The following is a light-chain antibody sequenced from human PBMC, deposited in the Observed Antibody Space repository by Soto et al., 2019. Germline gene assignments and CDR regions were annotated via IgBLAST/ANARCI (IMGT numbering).Light chain of an antibody. J-gene: IGKJ5*01. Sequence: NVLTQSPATLYLSPGERSTLSCRASQSVYIYLAWYQQKPGQSPRLLIYDASNRATGIPARFSGSGSGTDFTLTISSLEPQDFTLYYCQLRTIWLVRFGQGTRLEI. CDR2: DAS. CDR1: QSVYIY. CDR3: QLRTIWLVR. V-gene: IGKV3-11*01.